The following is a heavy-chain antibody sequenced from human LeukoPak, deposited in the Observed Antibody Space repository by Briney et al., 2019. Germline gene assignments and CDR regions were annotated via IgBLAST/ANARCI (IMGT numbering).Heavy chain of an antibody. V-gene: IGHV3-23*01. J-gene: IGHJ4*02. Sequence: GSLRLSCAASGFTFSSYAMSWVRQAPGKGLEWVSTISGLGDEAYYVDSVKGRFTISRDNSMNTLYLQMYSLRGEDTALYYCAKGGRLQITDYWGQGTLVTVSS. CDR2: ISGLGDEA. CDR1: GFTFSSYA. D-gene: IGHD2-15*01. CDR3: AKGGRLQITDY.